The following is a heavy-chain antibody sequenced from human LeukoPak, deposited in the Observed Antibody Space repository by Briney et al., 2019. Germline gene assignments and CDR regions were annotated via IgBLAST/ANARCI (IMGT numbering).Heavy chain of an antibody. CDR3: ARQPRRETYDILTGYFDY. Sequence: SETLSLTRTVSGGSISSYYWSWIRQPPGKGLEWIGYIYYGGSTNYNPSLKSRVTISVDTSKNQFSLKLSSVTAADTAVYYCARQPRRETYDILTGYFDYWGQGTLVTVSS. J-gene: IGHJ4*02. V-gene: IGHV4-59*01. D-gene: IGHD3-9*01. CDR1: GGSISSYY. CDR2: IYYGGST.